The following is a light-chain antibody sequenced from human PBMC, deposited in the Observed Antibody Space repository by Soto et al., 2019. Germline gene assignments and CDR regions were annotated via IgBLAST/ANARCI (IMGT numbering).Light chain of an antibody. V-gene: IGKV3-20*01. Sequence: EIVLTQSPGTLSFSPGERATLSCRSSQSVSSSYLAWYQQKPGQAPRLLIHGASSRATGIPDRISGSGSGTDSTLTISRLEPEDFAVYYCQQYGSSPITFGQGTRLEIK. J-gene: IGKJ5*01. CDR2: GAS. CDR3: QQYGSSPIT. CDR1: QSVSSSY.